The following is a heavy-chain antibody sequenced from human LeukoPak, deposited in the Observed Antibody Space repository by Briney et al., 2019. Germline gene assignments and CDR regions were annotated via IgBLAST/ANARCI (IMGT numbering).Heavy chain of an antibody. CDR2: INPSGGST. CDR1: GYTFTSYY. J-gene: IGHJ6*03. V-gene: IGHV1-46*01. D-gene: IGHD2-15*01. Sequence: ASVKVSCKASGYTFTSYYMHWVRQAPEQGLEWMGIINPSGGSTSYAQKFQGRVTMTRDMSTSTVYMELSSLRSEDTAVYYCARDGGVAATLTHYYYYYMDVWGKGTTVTVSS. CDR3: ARDGGVAATLTHYYYYYMDV.